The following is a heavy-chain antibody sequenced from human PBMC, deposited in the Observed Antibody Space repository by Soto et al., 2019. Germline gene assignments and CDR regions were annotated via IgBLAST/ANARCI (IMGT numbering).Heavy chain of an antibody. CDR1: GFSRSTRGVG. CDR2: IYWDDDK. Sequence: SGPTLVNPTQSLTLTFTFSGFSRSTRGVGVGWIRQPPGKALEWLALIYWDDDKRYSPSLKSRLTIPKDTSKNQLVLTMTNMDPLDTATYYCAHKYCSGGSCYENYTWFDPCGQRTVVTVTS. CDR3: AHKYCSGGSCYENYTWFDP. D-gene: IGHD2-15*01. J-gene: IGHJ5*02. V-gene: IGHV2-5*02.